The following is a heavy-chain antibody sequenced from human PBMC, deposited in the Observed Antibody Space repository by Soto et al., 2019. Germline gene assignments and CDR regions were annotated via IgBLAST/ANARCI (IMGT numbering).Heavy chain of an antibody. CDR1: GGSISSGGYY. Sequence: QVQLQESGPGLVKPSQTLSLTCTVSGGSISSGGYYWSWIRQHPGKGLEWIGYIYYSGSTYYNPSLKSRVTISVDTSKNQFSLKLSSVTAADTAVYYCARRYNRPHYYYGMDVWGQGTTVTVSS. J-gene: IGHJ6*02. CDR2: IYYSGST. D-gene: IGHD1-20*01. CDR3: ARRYNRPHYYYGMDV. V-gene: IGHV4-31*03.